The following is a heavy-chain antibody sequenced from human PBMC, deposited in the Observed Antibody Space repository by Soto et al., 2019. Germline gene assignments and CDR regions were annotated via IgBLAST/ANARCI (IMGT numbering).Heavy chain of an antibody. J-gene: IGHJ4*02. CDR2: ISSGGSST. CDR1: GFTFSSYW. Sequence: EVQRVESGGGLVQPGGSLRLSCAASGFTFSSYWMHWVRQAPGKGLVWVSRISSGGSSTSYADSVKGRFTISRDNAKNTLYLQMSSPRAEDTAVYYCASGIHLSTQAFDYRGQGTLVSVSS. V-gene: IGHV3-74*01. CDR3: ASGIHLSTQAFDY. D-gene: IGHD5-18*01.